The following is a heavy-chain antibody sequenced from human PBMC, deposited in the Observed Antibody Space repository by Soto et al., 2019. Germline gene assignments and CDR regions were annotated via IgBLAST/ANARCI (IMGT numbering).Heavy chain of an antibody. J-gene: IGHJ6*02. CDR3: ARNYNFGMDV. CDR1: GGSISSHTW. V-gene: IGHV4-4*02. Sequence: QVQLQESGPGLVKASGTLSLTCGVSGGSISSHTWWSWVRQPPGKGLEWIGETYHTGSTNYNSSLKSRVTRSVDKSKNQVSLRLSSVTAADTAMYYCARNYNFGMDVWGQGTTVTVSS. CDR2: TYHTGST.